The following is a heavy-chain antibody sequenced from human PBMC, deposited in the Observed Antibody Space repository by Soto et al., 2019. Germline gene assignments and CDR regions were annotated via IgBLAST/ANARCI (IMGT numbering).Heavy chain of an antibody. CDR3: AFAGSGSYSNVPDDFDI. Sequence: EVQLVESGGGLVKPGGSLRLSCAASGFTFSSYSMNWVRQAPGKGLEWVSSISSSSSYIYYADSVKGRFTISRDNAKNSLYLEMNSLRAEDTSVYYCAFAGSGSYSNVPDDFDIWGQGTMVTVSS. J-gene: IGHJ3*02. CDR1: GFTFSSYS. D-gene: IGHD3-10*01. V-gene: IGHV3-21*01. CDR2: ISSSSSYI.